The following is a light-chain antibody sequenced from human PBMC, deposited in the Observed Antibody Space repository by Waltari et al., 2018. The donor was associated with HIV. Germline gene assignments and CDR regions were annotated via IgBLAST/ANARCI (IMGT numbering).Light chain of an antibody. CDR3: QTWDTNSLYV. CDR2: QDS. Sequence: SYDVTQTPSVSVAPGQTAIITCPGHRWGDKFTCWYQQKPGQSPVLVIYQDSKRPSGIPERFSASNSGNTATLTISGTQATDEADYYCQTWDTNSLYVFGSGTKVSVL. J-gene: IGLJ1*01. V-gene: IGLV3-1*01. CDR1: RWGDKF.